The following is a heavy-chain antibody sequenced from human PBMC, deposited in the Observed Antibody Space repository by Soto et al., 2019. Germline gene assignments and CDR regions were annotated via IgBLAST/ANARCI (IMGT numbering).Heavy chain of an antibody. J-gene: IGHJ3*02. CDR1: GVSINSGGYY. Sequence: QVQLQESGPGLVKPSQTLSLTCSVSGVSINSGGYYWSWIRHHPGKGLEWIGYIYYTGHTFYNPSLKSRVAMSLDTSKNQVSLKLGSVTAADTAVYYCARGSQLERDALDIWGQGTMVTVSS. V-gene: IGHV4-31*03. CDR2: IYYTGHT. CDR3: ARGSQLERDALDI. D-gene: IGHD1-1*01.